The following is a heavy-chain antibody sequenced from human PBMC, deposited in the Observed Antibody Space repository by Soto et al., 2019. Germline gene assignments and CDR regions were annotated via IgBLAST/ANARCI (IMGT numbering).Heavy chain of an antibody. CDR3: ARDEDSSGYPSQSDY. CDR1: GYTFTGYY. D-gene: IGHD3-22*01. V-gene: IGHV1-2*02. Sequence: GASVQVSCKASGYTFTGYYMHWVRQAPGQGLEWMGWINPNSGGTNYAQKFQGRVTMTRDTSISTAYMELSRLRSDDTAVYYCARDEDSSGYPSQSDYWGHGTLVTVSS. J-gene: IGHJ4*01. CDR2: INPNSGGT.